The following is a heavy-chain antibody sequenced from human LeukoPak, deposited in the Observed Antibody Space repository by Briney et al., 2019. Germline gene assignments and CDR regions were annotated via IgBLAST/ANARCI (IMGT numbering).Heavy chain of an antibody. CDR3: ASVVGIISPH. CDR1: GFTFSTYW. J-gene: IGHJ4*02. Sequence: PGGSLRLSCAASGFTFSTYWMHWVRQAPGKGPVWVSRITGDGRGTSYADSVKGRFTISRDNTINTLYLQMDSLRAEDTAVYYCASVVGIISPHWGQGTLVTVSS. D-gene: IGHD3-10*01. CDR2: ITGDGRGT. V-gene: IGHV3-74*01.